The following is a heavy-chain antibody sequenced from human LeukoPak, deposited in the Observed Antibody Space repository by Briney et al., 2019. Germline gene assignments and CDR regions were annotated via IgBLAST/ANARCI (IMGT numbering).Heavy chain of an antibody. V-gene: IGHV4-59*11. J-gene: IGHJ3*01. CDR2: VSYTGRT. CDR3: ARLLDNDIRGDPDTFDV. D-gene: IGHD3-22*01. CDR1: GGSLSGHY. Sequence: SETLSLTCNVSGGSLSGHYWSWIRQPPGKRLEWIGYVSYTGRTKYNPSLQSRVTISIDTSKSQFSLKLTSVTSADTAVYSCARLLDNDIRGDPDTFDVWGQGTTVIISS.